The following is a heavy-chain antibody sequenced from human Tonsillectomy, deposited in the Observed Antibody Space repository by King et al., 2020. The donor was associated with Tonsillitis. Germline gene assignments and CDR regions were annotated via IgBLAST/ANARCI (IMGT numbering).Heavy chain of an antibody. CDR3: ARVKWLRFHADYYYYYMDV. Sequence: QLKESGPGLVKPSQTLSLTCTVSGGSISSGDSYWSWIRQHPGKGLEWIGYIYYSGSTYYNPSLKSLVTISVDTSKNQFSLKLSSVTAADTAVYYCARVKWLRFHADYYYYYMDVWGKGTTVTVSS. D-gene: IGHD5-12*01. CDR2: IYYSGST. CDR1: GGSISSGDSY. V-gene: IGHV4-31*01. J-gene: IGHJ6*03.